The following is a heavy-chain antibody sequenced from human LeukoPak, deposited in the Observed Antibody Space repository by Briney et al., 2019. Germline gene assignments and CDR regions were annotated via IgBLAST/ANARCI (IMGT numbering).Heavy chain of an antibody. CDR3: ARDLFYDSSGYYASDS. CDR1: GFTFSTYW. J-gene: IGHJ4*02. CDR2: TNNDGSST. Sequence: PGGSLRLSCAASGFTFSTYWMHWVRHAPGKGLVWVSRTNNDGSSTVYADSVKGRFTISRDNAKNTLYLQMNSLRVEDTAVYYCARDLFYDSSGYYASDSWGQGTLVTVSS. D-gene: IGHD3-22*01. V-gene: IGHV3-74*01.